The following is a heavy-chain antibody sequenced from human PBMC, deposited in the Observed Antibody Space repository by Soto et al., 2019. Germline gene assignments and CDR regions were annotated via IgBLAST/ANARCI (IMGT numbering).Heavy chain of an antibody. Sequence: EVQVLESGGGLVQPGGSLRLSCAASGFTFSTYAMSWVRQAPGKGLEWVSAISASGASTYYADSVKGRFTISRDNSKNTLSLQMNSLRAEDTAVYYCVKPGDYYDTSGYYTNDSWGQGTLVTVSS. D-gene: IGHD3-22*01. CDR1: GFTFSTYA. CDR3: VKPGDYYDTSGYYTNDS. CDR2: ISASGAST. J-gene: IGHJ5*01. V-gene: IGHV3-23*01.